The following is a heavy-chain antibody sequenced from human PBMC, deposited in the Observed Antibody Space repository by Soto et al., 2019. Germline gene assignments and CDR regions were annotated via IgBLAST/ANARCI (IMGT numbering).Heavy chain of an antibody. Sequence: QVQLVQSGAEVKKPGASVKVSCKASGYTFTGYYMHWVRQAPGQGLEWMGWINPNSGGTNYAQKFQGWVTMTRDTSISRAYMELSRLRSDDTAVYYCSRDRYSYGSTDYYYYVMDVWGQGTTVTVSS. V-gene: IGHV1-2*04. D-gene: IGHD5-18*01. J-gene: IGHJ6*02. CDR1: GYTFTGYY. CDR3: SRDRYSYGSTDYYYYVMDV. CDR2: INPNSGGT.